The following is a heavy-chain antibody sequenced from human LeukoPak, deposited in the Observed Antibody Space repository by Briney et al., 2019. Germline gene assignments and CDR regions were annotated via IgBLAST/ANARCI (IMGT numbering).Heavy chain of an antibody. CDR1: GGSISSSSYY. V-gene: IGHV4-39*01. J-gene: IGHJ5*02. CDR3: ARHLYSSSMYGWFDP. D-gene: IGHD6-13*01. CDR2: IYYSGST. Sequence: PSETLSLTCTVSGGSISSSSYYWGWISQPPGKGLEWIGSIYYSGSTYYNPSLKSGVTISVDTSKNQFSLKLSSVTAADTAVYYCARHLYSSSMYGWFDPWGQGTLVTVSS.